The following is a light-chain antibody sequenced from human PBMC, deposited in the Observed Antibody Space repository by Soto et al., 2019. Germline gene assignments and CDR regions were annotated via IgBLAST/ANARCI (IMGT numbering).Light chain of an antibody. CDR2: DVS. CDR3: SSYTASLTVV. CDR1: NSDVGGYDY. Sequence: QSALTQPASVSGSPGQSITISCTGANSDVGGYDYVSWYQQHPGKAPKLMIYDVSNRPSGISNRFSGSKSGNTASLTISGLQAEDEADYYCSSYTASLTVVFGGGTQLTVL. V-gene: IGLV2-14*01. J-gene: IGLJ2*01.